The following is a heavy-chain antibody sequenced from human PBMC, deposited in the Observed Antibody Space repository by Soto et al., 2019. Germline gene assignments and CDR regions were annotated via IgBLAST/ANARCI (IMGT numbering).Heavy chain of an antibody. CDR3: AKDETWDSGSPNPFDY. J-gene: IGHJ4*02. V-gene: IGHV3-23*01. Sequence: GALRLSCAASGFTFSTYAMNWVRQAPGKGLEWVSVISGSGDSTYYADSVKGRFTISRDNSKNTLYLQMNSLRAEDTAVYYCAKDETWDSGSPNPFDYWGQGTLVTVSS. CDR2: ISGSGDST. CDR1: GFTFSTYA. D-gene: IGHD1-26*01.